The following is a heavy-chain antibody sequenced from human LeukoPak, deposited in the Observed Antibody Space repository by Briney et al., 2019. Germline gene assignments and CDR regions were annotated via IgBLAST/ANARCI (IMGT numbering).Heavy chain of an antibody. J-gene: IGHJ3*02. CDR2: VNPNSGNT. CDR3: ARVSGWPHDAFDI. CDR1: GYTFTSYD. Sequence: GASVKVSCKASGYTFTSYDINWVRQATGQGLEWMGWVNPNSGNTGYAQKFQGRVTMTRNTSISTAYMELSSLRSEDTAVYYCARVSGWPHDAFDIWGQGTMVTVSS. D-gene: IGHD2-15*01. V-gene: IGHV1-8*01.